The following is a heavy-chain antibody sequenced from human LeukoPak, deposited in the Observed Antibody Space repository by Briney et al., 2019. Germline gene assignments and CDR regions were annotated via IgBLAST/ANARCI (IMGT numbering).Heavy chain of an antibody. J-gene: IGHJ3*02. CDR3: ARDFLSGSYYRDAFDI. Sequence: ASVKVSCKASGYTFTSYGISWVRQAPGQGLEWMGWISAYNGNTNYAQKLQGRVTMTTDTSTSTAYMELRSLRSDDTAVYYCARDFLSGSYYRDAFDIWGQGTMVTVSS. D-gene: IGHD1-26*01. CDR1: GYTFTSYG. V-gene: IGHV1-18*01. CDR2: ISAYNGNT.